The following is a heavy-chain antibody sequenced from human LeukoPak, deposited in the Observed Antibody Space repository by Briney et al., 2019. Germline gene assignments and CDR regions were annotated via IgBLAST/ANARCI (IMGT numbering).Heavy chain of an antibody. CDR2: ISAYNGNT. CDR3: ARDVRSGLEWFGELHLGENDY. Sequence: GASVKVSCKASGYTFTSYGISWVRQAPGQGLEWMGWISAYNGNTNYAQKLQGRVTMTTDTSTSTAYMELRSLRSDDTAVYYCARDVRSGLEWFGELHLGENDYWGQGTLVTVSS. V-gene: IGHV1-18*01. J-gene: IGHJ4*02. D-gene: IGHD3-10*01. CDR1: GYTFTSYG.